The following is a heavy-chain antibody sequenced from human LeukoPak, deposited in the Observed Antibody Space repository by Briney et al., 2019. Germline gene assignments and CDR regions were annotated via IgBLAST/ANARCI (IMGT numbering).Heavy chain of an antibody. D-gene: IGHD3-22*01. CDR3: ASLYSSGYYYFDY. J-gene: IGHJ4*02. CDR2: INSDGSST. CDR1: GFTFSSYW. V-gene: IGHV3-74*01. Sequence: AGSLRLSCAASGFTFSSYWMHWVRQAPGKGLVWVSRINSDGSSTSYADSVKGRFTISGDNAKNTLYLQMNSLRGEDAAVYYCASLYSSGYYYFDYWGQGTLVTVSS.